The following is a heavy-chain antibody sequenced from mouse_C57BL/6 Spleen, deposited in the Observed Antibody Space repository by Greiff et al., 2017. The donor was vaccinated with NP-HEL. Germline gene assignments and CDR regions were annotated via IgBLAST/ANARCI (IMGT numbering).Heavy chain of an antibody. CDR3: AIRTAQVYFDY. J-gene: IGHJ2*01. CDR2: IHPSDSDT. D-gene: IGHD3-2*02. V-gene: IGHV1-74*01. CDR1: GYTFTSYW. Sequence: VQLQQPGAELVKPGASVKVSCKASGYTFTSYWMHWVKQRPGQGLEWIGRIHPSDSDTNSNQKFKGKATLTVDKSSSTAYMQLSSLTSEDSAVYYCAIRTAQVYFDYWGQGTTLTVSS.